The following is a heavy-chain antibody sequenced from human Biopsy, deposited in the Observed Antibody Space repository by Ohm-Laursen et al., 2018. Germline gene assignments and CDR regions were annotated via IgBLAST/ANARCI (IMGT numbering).Heavy chain of an antibody. Sequence: SETLSFTCTVSVGSISSDYWSWIRQTPGKGLEWIGYIYYSGSTNYNPSLKSRVTISVDTSKNQFSLRLNSVTAADTAVYYCARATNSTGWPYYYFYGMDVWGQGTTVTVSS. J-gene: IGHJ6*02. D-gene: IGHD2/OR15-2a*01. V-gene: IGHV4-59*01. CDR2: IYYSGST. CDR1: VGSISSDY. CDR3: ARATNSTGWPYYYFYGMDV.